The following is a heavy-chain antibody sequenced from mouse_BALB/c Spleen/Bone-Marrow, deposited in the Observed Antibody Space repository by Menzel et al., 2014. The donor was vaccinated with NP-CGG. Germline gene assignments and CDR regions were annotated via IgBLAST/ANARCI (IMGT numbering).Heavy chain of an antibody. CDR2: ISSGGSYT. J-gene: IGHJ1*01. Sequence: EVQLVESGGGLVKPGGSLKLSCAASGFTFSSYAMSWVRQSPEKRLEWVAEISSGGSYTYYSDTVTGRFTISRDNAKNTLYLEMSSLRSEDTAMYHCARDNGTYGWYFDVWGAGTTVTVSS. V-gene: IGHV5-9-4*01. CDR3: ARDNGTYGWYFDV. CDR1: GFTFSSYA. D-gene: IGHD2-1*01.